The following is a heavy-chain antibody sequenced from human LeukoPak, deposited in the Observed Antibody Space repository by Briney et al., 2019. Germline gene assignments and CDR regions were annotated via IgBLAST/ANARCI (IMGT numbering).Heavy chain of an antibody. J-gene: IGHJ4*02. CDR2: ISGSGGST. CDR3: AKEYGSGSYYNDGFDY. CDR1: GFTFSSYA. Sequence: GGSLRLSCAASGFTFSSYAMSWVRQAPGKGLEWVSAISGSGGSTYYADSVKGRFTISRDNSKNTLYLQMNSLRAEDTAVYNCAKEYGSGSYYNDGFDYWGQGTLVTVSS. V-gene: IGHV3-23*01. D-gene: IGHD3-10*01.